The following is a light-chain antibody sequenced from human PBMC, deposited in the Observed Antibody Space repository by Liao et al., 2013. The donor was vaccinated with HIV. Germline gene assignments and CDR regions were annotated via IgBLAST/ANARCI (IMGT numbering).Light chain of an antibody. J-gene: IGLJ2*01. Sequence: SYVLTQPPSVSVAPGKTARITCGGNNIGSQRVHWYQQQPGQAPVVVIFYNNDRPSGIPERFSGSNSGNTATLTISGTQPMDEADYYCQAWDRNTAIFGGGTKLTVL. CDR2: YNN. CDR1: NIGSQR. V-gene: IGLV3-21*01. CDR3: QAWDRNTAI.